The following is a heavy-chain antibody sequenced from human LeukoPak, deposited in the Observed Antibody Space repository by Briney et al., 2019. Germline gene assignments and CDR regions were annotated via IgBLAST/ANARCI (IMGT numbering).Heavy chain of an antibody. Sequence: GGSLRLSCAASGFTVSSNYMSWVRQAPGKGLEGVSVIYSGGSTYYADSVKGRFTISRDNSKNTLYLQMNGLRAEDTAVYYCARGNWNYPFDYWGQGTLVTVSS. CDR2: IYSGGST. CDR3: ARGNWNYPFDY. J-gene: IGHJ4*02. V-gene: IGHV3-66*01. D-gene: IGHD1-7*01. CDR1: GFTVSSNY.